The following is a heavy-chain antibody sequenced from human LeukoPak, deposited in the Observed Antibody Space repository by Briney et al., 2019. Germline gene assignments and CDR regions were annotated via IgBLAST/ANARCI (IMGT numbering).Heavy chain of an antibody. CDR1: GGSISSYY. V-gene: IGHV4-59*01. D-gene: IGHD3-22*01. CDR3: ARAEYYYDSSGFDI. CDR2: IYYSGST. Sequence: PSETLSLTCTVSGGSISSYYWSWIRQPPGKGLEWIGYIYYSGSTNYNPSLKSRVTISVDTSKNQFSLKLSSVTAADTAVYYCARAEYYYDSSGFDIWGQGTMVTVSS. J-gene: IGHJ3*02.